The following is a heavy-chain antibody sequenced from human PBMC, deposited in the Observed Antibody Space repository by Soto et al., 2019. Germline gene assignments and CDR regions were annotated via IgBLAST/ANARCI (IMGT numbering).Heavy chain of an antibody. V-gene: IGHV3-15*01. CDR2: IKSKSDGGTT. CDR3: TTDLWRIAVVVGSTGYFNP. D-gene: IGHD2-15*01. J-gene: IGHJ5*02. Sequence: PGGSLRLSCGASGFAFSDAWMSWFRQAPGKGLDWVGRIKSKSDGGTTEYAAPVRGRFTISRDDSKNTLYLQMNSLKTEDTAVYYCTTDLWRIAVVVGSTGYFNPWGQGTPVTVSS. CDR1: GFAFSDAW.